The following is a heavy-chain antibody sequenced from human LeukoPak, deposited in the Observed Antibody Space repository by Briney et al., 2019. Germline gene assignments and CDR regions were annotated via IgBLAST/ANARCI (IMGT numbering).Heavy chain of an antibody. V-gene: IGHV4-30-2*01. J-gene: IGHJ4*02. D-gene: IGHD2-15*01. CDR3: ARDLRCSGGSCSDY. Sequence: SQTLSLTCAVSGGSISSGGYSWSWIRQPPGKGLEWIGYIYHSGSTYYNPSLKSRVTISVDRSKNQFSLKLSSVTAVDTAVYYCARDLRCSGGSCSDYWGQGTLVTVSS. CDR1: GGSISSGGYS. CDR2: IYHSGST.